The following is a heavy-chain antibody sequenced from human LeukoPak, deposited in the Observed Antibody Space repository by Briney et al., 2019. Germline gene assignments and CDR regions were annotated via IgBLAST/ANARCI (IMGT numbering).Heavy chain of an antibody. J-gene: IGHJ3*02. CDR1: GYTFTGYY. CDR3: AMYYDFWSGYYAFDI. V-gene: IGHV1-2*02. CDR2: INPNSGGT. Sequence: GASVKVSCKASGYTFTGYYMHWVRQAPGQGLEWMGWINPNSGGTNYAQKFQGRVTMTRDTSISTAYMELSRLRSGDTAVYYCAMYYDFWSGYYAFDIWGQGTMVTVSS. D-gene: IGHD3-3*01.